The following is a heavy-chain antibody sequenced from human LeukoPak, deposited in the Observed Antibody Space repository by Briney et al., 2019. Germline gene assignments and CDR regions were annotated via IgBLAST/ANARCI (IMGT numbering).Heavy chain of an antibody. CDR1: GVSMSNHY. D-gene: IGHD1-1*01. V-gene: IGHV4-59*11. CDR3: ASHPADRNWYGVFDF. CDR2: VYGSGAT. J-gene: IGHJ4*02. Sequence: SETLSLTCTVSGVSMSNHYWSWLRQPPGKGLEWIGYVYGSGATKYNPSLSSRVTMSVDTSKNQFSLKLTSVTAADTALYFCASHPADRNWYGVFDFWSRGTLVTVSS.